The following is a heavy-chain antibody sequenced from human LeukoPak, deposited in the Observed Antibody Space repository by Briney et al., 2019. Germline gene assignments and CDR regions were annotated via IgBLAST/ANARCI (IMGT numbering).Heavy chain of an antibody. Sequence: PGGSLRLSCAASGFSFSSYEMNWVRQAPGKGLEWLSYISSSGSTIYYADSVKGRFTISRDNAKNSLFLQMNSLRAEDTAVYYCARDRHYFRSGGYFDSWGQGTLVTVSS. CDR2: ISSSGSTI. J-gene: IGHJ4*02. D-gene: IGHD3-10*01. V-gene: IGHV3-48*03. CDR3: ARDRHYFRSGGYFDS. CDR1: GFSFSSYE.